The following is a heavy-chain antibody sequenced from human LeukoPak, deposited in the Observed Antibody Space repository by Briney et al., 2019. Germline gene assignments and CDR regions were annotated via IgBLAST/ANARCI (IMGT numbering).Heavy chain of an antibody. Sequence: SETLSLTCTVSGGSVSSGSYYWSWIRQPPGXXXEWIGYIYYSGSTNYXXXXKSRVTXXVDTSKNQFSLKLSSVTAADTAVYYCARAPSRGYFDYWGQGTLVTVSS. J-gene: IGHJ4*02. CDR1: GGSVSSGSYY. CDR3: ARAPSRGYFDY. V-gene: IGHV4-61*01. CDR2: IYYSGST.